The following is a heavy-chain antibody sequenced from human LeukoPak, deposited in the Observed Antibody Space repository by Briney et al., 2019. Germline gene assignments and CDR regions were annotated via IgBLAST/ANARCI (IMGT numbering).Heavy chain of an antibody. CDR3: ARDGSNGAAAGGFDY. J-gene: IGHJ4*02. CDR2: INPNTGAT. Sequence: ASVKVSCKASGYTFTGYYMHWVRQAPGQGLEWMGWINPNTGATKYAEKFQGRVTMTGDTSISTGYMELSSLRSDDTAVYFCARDGSNGAAAGGFDYWGQGTLVTVSS. D-gene: IGHD6-13*01. V-gene: IGHV1-2*02. CDR1: GYTFTGYY.